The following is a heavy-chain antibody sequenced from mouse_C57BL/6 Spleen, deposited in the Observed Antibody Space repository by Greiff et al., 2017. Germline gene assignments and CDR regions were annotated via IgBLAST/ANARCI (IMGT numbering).Heavy chain of an antibody. D-gene: IGHD1-1*01. Sequence: DVQLVESGGGLVKPGGSLKLSCAASGFTFSSYAMSWVRQTPDKRLEWVATISDGGSYTYYPDNVKGRFTISRDNAKNNLYRQRSHLKSEDTAMYYCARDPYYGSRGAMDYWGQGTSVTVSS. V-gene: IGHV5-4*01. CDR2: ISDGGSYT. J-gene: IGHJ4*01. CDR3: ARDPYYGSRGAMDY. CDR1: GFTFSSYA.